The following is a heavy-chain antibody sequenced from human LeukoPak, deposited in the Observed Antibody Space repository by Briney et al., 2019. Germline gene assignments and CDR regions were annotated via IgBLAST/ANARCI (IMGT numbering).Heavy chain of an antibody. D-gene: IGHD4-17*01. Sequence: GESLKISCKGSGYSFTSYWIGWVCQMPGKGLEWMGIIYPGDSDTRYSPSFQGRVTISADKSISTAYLQWSSLKASDTAMYYCARRTTVTTWHWFDPWGQGTLVTVSS. CDR2: IYPGDSDT. CDR3: ARRTTVTTWHWFDP. J-gene: IGHJ5*02. V-gene: IGHV5-51*01. CDR1: GYSFTSYW.